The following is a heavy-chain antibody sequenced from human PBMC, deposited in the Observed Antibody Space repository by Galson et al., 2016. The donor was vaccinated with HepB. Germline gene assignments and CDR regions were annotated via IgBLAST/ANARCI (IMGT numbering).Heavy chain of an antibody. J-gene: IGHJ2*01. CDR3: ATLDWSLDL. Sequence: SLRLSCAASGFIFNNYYIHWVRQPPGKGLEWVALISYDGSHTFFANSVKGRFAISRDNSKSTLSLPLTSLTPDYTAVYYCATLDWSLDLWGRGTLVTVSS. V-gene: IGHV3-30*03. CDR2: ISYDGSHT. CDR1: GFIFNNYY.